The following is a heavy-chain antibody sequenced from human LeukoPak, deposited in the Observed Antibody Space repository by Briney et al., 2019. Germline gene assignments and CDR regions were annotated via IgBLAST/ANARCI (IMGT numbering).Heavy chain of an antibody. CDR1: GGSISSGDYY. J-gene: IGHJ4*02. CDR2: IYYSGST. Sequence: SETLSLTCTVSGGSISSGDYYWGWIRQPPGKGLEWIGYIYYSGSTNYNSSLKSRVTISGDTSKNQISLKMSSVTAADTAVYYCARVTLFYYFDYWGQGTLVTVSS. V-gene: IGHV4-30-4*08. CDR3: ARVTLFYYFDY.